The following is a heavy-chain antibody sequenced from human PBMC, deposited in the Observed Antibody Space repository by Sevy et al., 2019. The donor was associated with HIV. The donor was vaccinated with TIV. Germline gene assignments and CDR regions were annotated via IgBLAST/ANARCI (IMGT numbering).Heavy chain of an antibody. J-gene: IGHJ4*02. CDR3: VRKHQYSDFWPYFFDY. V-gene: IGHV4-4*02. D-gene: IGHD3-3*01. Sequence: SETLSLTCAVSGGSISRSNWWSWVRQPPGKGLEWIGEVYHSGSTNYNPSLKSRVTISIDKSKNQFSLRMTAVTAADTAIYYCVRKHQYSDFWPYFFDYWGQGTLVTVSS. CDR1: GGSISRSNW. CDR2: VYHSGST.